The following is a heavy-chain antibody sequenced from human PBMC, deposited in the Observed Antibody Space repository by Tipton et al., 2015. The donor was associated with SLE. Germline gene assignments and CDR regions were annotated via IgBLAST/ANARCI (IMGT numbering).Heavy chain of an antibody. CDR1: GFTFNSYG. J-gene: IGHJ4*02. V-gene: IGHV3-30*18. D-gene: IGHD2-8*01. Sequence: SLRLSCAASGFTFNSYGMHWVRQAPGKGPEWVAVISYDGSNKYHADSVKGRFTISRDNSKNTLYLQMNRLRAEDTAVYYCAKDLRMEAGYFDYWGQGTLVTVSS. CDR3: AKDLRMEAGYFDY. CDR2: ISYDGSNK.